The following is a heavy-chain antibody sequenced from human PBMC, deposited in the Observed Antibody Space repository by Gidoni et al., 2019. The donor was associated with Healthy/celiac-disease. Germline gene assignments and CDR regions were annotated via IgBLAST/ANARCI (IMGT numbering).Heavy chain of an antibody. V-gene: IGHV4-34*01. CDR2: INHSGST. CDR1: GGSFSGYY. J-gene: IGHJ6*02. Sequence: QVQLQQWGAGLLKPSETLSLTCAVYGGSFSGYYWSWIRQPQGKGLEWIGEINHSGSTNYNPSLKSRVTISVDTPKNQFSLKLSSVTAADTAVYYCARSRVRGVLTRFNGMDVWGQGTTVTVSS. CDR3: ARSRVRGVLTRFNGMDV. D-gene: IGHD3-10*01.